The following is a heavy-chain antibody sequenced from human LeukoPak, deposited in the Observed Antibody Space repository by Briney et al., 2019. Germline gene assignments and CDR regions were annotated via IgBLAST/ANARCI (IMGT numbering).Heavy chain of an antibody. D-gene: IGHD1-26*01. CDR3: AKDRTVVGATSFDY. J-gene: IGHJ4*02. Sequence: PGGSLTLSCAASGFTFRTAYMSWVRQAPGKGLEWVAAIAYDGSVKYYPDSLKGRLTISRDNSKNTLYLQMNSLRTEDTAVYSCAKDRTVVGATSFDYWGLGTLVTVSS. V-gene: IGHV3-30*18. CDR1: GFTFRTAY. CDR2: IAYDGSVK.